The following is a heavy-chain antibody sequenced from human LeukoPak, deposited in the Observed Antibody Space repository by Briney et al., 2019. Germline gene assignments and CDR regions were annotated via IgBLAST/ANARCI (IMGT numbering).Heavy chain of an antibody. CDR3: ARDLLGLGLAAAGTENWFDP. J-gene: IGHJ5*02. D-gene: IGHD6-13*01. V-gene: IGHV1-69*05. CDR2: IIPIFVTA. CDR1: GGTFSSYA. Sequence: SVKVSCKASGGTFSSYAISWVRQAPGQGLEWMGRIIPIFVTANYAQKFQGRVTITTDESTSTAYMELSSLRSEDTAVYYCARDLLGLGLAAAGTENWFDPWGQGTLVAVSS.